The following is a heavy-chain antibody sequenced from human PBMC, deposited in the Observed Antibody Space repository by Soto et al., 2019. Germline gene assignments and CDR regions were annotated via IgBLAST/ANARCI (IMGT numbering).Heavy chain of an antibody. J-gene: IGHJ6*02. CDR2: ISSSSSTI. CDR1: GFTFSSYS. D-gene: IGHD3-3*01. V-gene: IGHV3-48*01. Sequence: PGGSLRLSCAASGFTFSSYSMNWVRQAPGKGLGGVSYISSSSSTIYYADSVKGRLTISRDNAKNSLYLQMNSLRAEDTAVYYCARDRKDFWSGYSGYYYYGMDVWGQGTTFTVSS. CDR3: ARDRKDFWSGYSGYYYYGMDV.